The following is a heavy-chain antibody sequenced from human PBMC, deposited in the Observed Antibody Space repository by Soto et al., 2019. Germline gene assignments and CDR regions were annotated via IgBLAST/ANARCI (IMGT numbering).Heavy chain of an antibody. J-gene: IGHJ4*02. Sequence: QVQLVQSGAEVKKPGASVKVSCKASGYTFTNYYMHWVRQAPGQGLEWMGMINPSGGGTDYAQKFQGRVTMTRDTSTRTVHMELSSLRSEDTAVYYCARDAGTSGPYSRYWGQGTLVTVSS. CDR3: ARDAGTSGPYSRY. V-gene: IGHV1-46*01. CDR1: GYTFTNYY. CDR2: INPSGGGT. D-gene: IGHD1-26*01.